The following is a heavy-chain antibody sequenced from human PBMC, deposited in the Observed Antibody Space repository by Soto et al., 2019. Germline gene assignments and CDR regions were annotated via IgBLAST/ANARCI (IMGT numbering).Heavy chain of an antibody. J-gene: IGHJ5*02. Sequence: QVQLVQSGAEVKKPGSSVKVSCKASGGTFSSYAISWVRQAPGQGLEWMGEIIPIFGTANYAQKFQGRVTITAXXSXRKXYTELSSLRSEDTAVYYCARDRGPSSGYYPYWFDPWGQGTLVTVSS. CDR1: GGTFSSYA. D-gene: IGHD3-22*01. CDR2: IIPIFGTA. CDR3: ARDRGPSSGYYPYWFDP. V-gene: IGHV1-69*12.